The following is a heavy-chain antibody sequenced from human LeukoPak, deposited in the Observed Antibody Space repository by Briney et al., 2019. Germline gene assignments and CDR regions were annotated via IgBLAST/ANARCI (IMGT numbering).Heavy chain of an antibody. V-gene: IGHV3-23*01. Sequence: GGTLRLSCAASGFIFSDYGMSWVRQAPGKGLEWVSTIGGRGGSTYYADSVKGRFTISRDNSKNTLYLQMNSLRAEDTAVYYCAKDPQSTYGSGSHNWFDPWGQGTLVTVSS. J-gene: IGHJ5*02. CDR3: AKDPQSTYGSGSHNWFDP. CDR2: IGGRGGST. D-gene: IGHD3-10*01. CDR1: GFIFSDYG.